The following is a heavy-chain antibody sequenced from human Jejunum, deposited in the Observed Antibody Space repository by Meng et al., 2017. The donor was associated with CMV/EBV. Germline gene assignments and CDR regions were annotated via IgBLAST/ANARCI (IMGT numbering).Heavy chain of an antibody. CDR1: FTFSTYG. Sequence: FTFSTYGMRWVRQAPGKGLEWVTFIRYDGSDKYYADSVKGRFIIARDNSKNTLYLQMASLGVEDTAKYFCAKGGQEVPLTRRFDYWGQGTLVTVSS. V-gene: IGHV3-30*02. D-gene: IGHD2-15*01. CDR2: IRYDGSDK. CDR3: AKGGQEVPLTRRFDY. J-gene: IGHJ4*02.